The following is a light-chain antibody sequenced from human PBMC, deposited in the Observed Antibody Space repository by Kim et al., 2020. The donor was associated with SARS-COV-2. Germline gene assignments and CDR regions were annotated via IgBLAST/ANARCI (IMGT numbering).Light chain of an antibody. CDR1: NNKNY. CDR2: WAS. Sequence: NNKNYLAWYQQKPGQPPKLLIYWASTRESGVPDRFGGSGSGTDFTLTISSLQAEDVAIYYCQQYYSTLTFGGGTKVDIK. V-gene: IGKV4-1*01. CDR3: QQYYSTLT. J-gene: IGKJ4*01.